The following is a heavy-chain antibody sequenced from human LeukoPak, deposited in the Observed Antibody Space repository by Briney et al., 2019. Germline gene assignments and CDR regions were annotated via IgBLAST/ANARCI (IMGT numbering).Heavy chain of an antibody. Sequence: ASVKVSCKVSGYTLTDYYMHWVQQAPGKGLEWMGLVDPEDDERIYAEKFQGRVTITADTSTDTAYMEMSSLKSDDTAVYYCAAVHPRRDTDYMDVWGKGTTVTVSS. J-gene: IGHJ6*03. CDR2: VDPEDDER. V-gene: IGHV1-69-2*01. D-gene: IGHD5-18*01. CDR3: AAVHPRRDTDYMDV. CDR1: GYTLTDYY.